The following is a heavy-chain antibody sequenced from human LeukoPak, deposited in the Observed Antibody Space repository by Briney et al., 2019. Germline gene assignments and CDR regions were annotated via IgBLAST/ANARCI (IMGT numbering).Heavy chain of an antibody. CDR3: ARESSGYFY. CDR1: GFNFSSYS. CDR2: ISSSSSFR. V-gene: IGHV3-21*01. Sequence: GGSLRLSCAASGFNFSSYSMNWVRQAPGKGLEWVSSISSSSSFRYYADSVKGRFTISRDNAKNSLYLQMNSLRAEDTAVYYCARESSGYFYWRQRTLVTVSS. D-gene: IGHD3-22*01. J-gene: IGHJ4*02.